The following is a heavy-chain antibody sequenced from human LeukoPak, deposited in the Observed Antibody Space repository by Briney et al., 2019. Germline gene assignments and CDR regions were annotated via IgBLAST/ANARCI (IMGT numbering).Heavy chain of an antibody. CDR1: GFTFSSYW. CDR3: AREGWGLYYYYYYYMDV. Sequence: PGGSLRLXCAASGFTFSSYWMSWVRQAPGKGLEWVANIKQDGSEKYYVDSEKGRFTISRDNAKHSLYLQMNSLRAEDTAVYYCAREGWGLYYYYYYYMDVWGKGTTVTVSS. J-gene: IGHJ6*03. V-gene: IGHV3-7*01. D-gene: IGHD3-16*01. CDR2: IKQDGSEK.